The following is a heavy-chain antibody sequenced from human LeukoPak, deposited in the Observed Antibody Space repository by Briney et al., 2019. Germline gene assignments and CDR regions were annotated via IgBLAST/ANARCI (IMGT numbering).Heavy chain of an antibody. Sequence: GGSLRLSCAASGFTFSSYAMHWVRQAPGKGLEWAAVISYDGSNKYYADSVKGRFTISRDNSKNTLYLQMNSLRAEDTAVYYCARDTFLQLWLTDYYYGMDVWGQGTTVTVSS. V-gene: IGHV3-30-3*01. CDR2: ISYDGSNK. J-gene: IGHJ6*02. CDR1: GFTFSSYA. CDR3: ARDTFLQLWLTDYYYGMDV. D-gene: IGHD5-18*01.